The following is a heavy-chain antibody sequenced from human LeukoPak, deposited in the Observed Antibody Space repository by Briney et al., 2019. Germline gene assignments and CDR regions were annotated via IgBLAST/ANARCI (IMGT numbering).Heavy chain of an antibody. J-gene: IGHJ5*02. V-gene: IGHV3-64D*06. CDR2: ISSNGGST. D-gene: IGHD6-13*01. CDR1: GFTFSSYS. CDR3: VKDIRSSLVS. Sequence: GGSLRLFCSASGFTFSSYSMHWVRQAPGKGLEYVSAISSNGGSTYYADSVKGRFTISRDNSKNTLYLQMSSLRAEDTAVYYCVKDIRSSLVSWGQGTLVTVSS.